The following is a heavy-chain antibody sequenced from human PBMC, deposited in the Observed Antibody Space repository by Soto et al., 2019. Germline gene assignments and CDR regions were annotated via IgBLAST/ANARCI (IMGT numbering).Heavy chain of an antibody. D-gene: IGHD5-12*01. V-gene: IGHV3-7*05. CDR1: GFTFSSYW. CDR2: IKQDGSEK. J-gene: IGHJ6*02. Sequence: GGSLRLSCAASGFTFSSYWMSWVRQAPGKGLEWVANIKQDGSEKYYVDSVKGRFTISRDNAKNSLYLKMNSLRAEDTAVYYCAREGKDIVATEFSGLYYYYGMDVWGQGTTVTVSS. CDR3: AREGKDIVATEFSGLYYYYGMDV.